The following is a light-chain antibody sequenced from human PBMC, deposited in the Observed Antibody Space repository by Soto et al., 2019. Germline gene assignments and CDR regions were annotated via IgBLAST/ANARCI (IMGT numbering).Light chain of an antibody. CDR1: QSVDSTY. V-gene: IGKV3-20*01. CDR3: QYYDTFRT. CDR2: GAS. Sequence: EIVLTQSPGTLSLSLGERGTLSCRASQSVDSTYLTWYQQKPGQALRLLIYGASGRATGIPDRFSGSGSGTDFTLTISRLEPEDFAVYYCQYYDTFRTFGQGTKVDI. J-gene: IGKJ1*01.